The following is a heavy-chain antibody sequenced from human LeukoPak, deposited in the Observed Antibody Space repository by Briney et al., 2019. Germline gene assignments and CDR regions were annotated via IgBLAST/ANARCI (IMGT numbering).Heavy chain of an antibody. CDR3: ARPDSSSDGKNDAFDI. J-gene: IGHJ3*02. CDR1: GGTFSSYA. CDR2: IIPILGIA. Sequence: PVKVSCKASGGTFSSYAISWVRQAPGQGLEWMGRIIPILGIANYAQKFQGRVTITADKSTSTAYMELSSLRSEDTAVYYCARPDSSSDGKNDAFDIWGQGTMVTVSS. D-gene: IGHD6-13*01. V-gene: IGHV1-69*04.